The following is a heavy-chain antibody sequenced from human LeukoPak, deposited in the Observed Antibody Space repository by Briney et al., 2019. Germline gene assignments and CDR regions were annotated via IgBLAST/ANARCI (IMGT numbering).Heavy chain of an antibody. V-gene: IGHV1-46*01. CDR1: GYTCTSYY. D-gene: IGHD2-8*01. CDR3: ARDMLAVPSNWFDP. CDR2: MNPSGGGT. Sequence: ASVKVSCKASGYTCTSYYIHWVRHAPGQGHEWMGVMNPSGGGTSYAQKFQGRVTMTRDTSTSTVYMALRSLRSEDTAVYFCARDMLAVPSNWFDPWGQGTLVTVSS. J-gene: IGHJ5*02.